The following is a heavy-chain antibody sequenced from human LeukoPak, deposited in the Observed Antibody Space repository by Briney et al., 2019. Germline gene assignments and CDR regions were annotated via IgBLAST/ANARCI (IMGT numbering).Heavy chain of an antibody. CDR3: ARVLGSTSSDWFDP. J-gene: IGHJ5*02. Sequence: SETLSLTCTVSGGSISSYHWSWIRQPAGKGLEWIGRIYTSGSTNYNPSLKSRVTMSVDTSKNQFSLKLSSVTAADTAVYYCARVLGSTSSDWFDPWGQGTLVTVSS. V-gene: IGHV4-4*07. D-gene: IGHD2-2*01. CDR1: GGSISSYH. CDR2: IYTSGST.